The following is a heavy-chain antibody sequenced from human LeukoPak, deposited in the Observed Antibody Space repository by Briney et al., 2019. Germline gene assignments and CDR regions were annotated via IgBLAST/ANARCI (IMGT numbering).Heavy chain of an antibody. CDR1: GGTFSSYA. CDR2: IIPIFGIA. V-gene: IGHV1-69*04. J-gene: IGHJ6*02. Sequence: GASVTVSCKASGGTFSSYAISWVRQAPGQGLEWMGRIIPIFGIANYAQKFQGRVTITADKSTSTAYMELSSLRSEDTAVYYCARATTTGYYYGMDVWGQGTTVTVSS. D-gene: IGHD1-1*01. CDR3: ARATTTGYYYGMDV.